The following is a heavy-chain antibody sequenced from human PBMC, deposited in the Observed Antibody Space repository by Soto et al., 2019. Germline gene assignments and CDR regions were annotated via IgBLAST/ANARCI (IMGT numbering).Heavy chain of an antibody. V-gene: IGHV1-18*04. CDR2: ISAYNGNT. J-gene: IGHJ5*02. CDR1: CYTFTSYA. Sequence: XSGEVCFKASCYTFTSYAIRWVREGPGQGLEWMGWISAYNGNTNYAQKLQGRVTMTTDTSTSTAYMELRSLRSDDTAVYYCARDAYYDSSGYHRSWFDPWGQGTLVTVS. D-gene: IGHD3-22*01. CDR3: ARDAYYDSSGYHRSWFDP.